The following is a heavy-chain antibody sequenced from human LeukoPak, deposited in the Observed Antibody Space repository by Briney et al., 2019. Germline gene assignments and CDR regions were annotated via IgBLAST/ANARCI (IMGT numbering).Heavy chain of an antibody. Sequence: SETLSLTCTVSGGSISSYYWSWIRQPPGKGLEWVGYIYYSGSTNYNPSLKSRVTISVDTSKNQFSLKLSSVTAADTAVYYCARARLPYYYYYGMDVWGQGTTVTVSS. V-gene: IGHV4-59*01. CDR2: IYYSGST. CDR1: GGSISSYY. CDR3: ARARLPYYYYYGMDV. J-gene: IGHJ6*02.